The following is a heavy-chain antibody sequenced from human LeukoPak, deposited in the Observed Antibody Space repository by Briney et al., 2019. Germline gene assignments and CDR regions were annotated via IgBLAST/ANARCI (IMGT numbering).Heavy chain of an antibody. V-gene: IGHV1-2*02. D-gene: IGHD3-10*01. Sequence: VASVKVSCKASGYTFTGYYMHWVRQAPGQGLEWMAWMNPNSGGTSYAQKFQGRVTMTRDTSISTAYMELSRLRFDDTAVYYCARNKEGNLLDYWGQGTLVTVSS. CDR2: MNPNSGGT. J-gene: IGHJ4*02. CDR3: ARNKEGNLLDY. CDR1: GYTFTGYY.